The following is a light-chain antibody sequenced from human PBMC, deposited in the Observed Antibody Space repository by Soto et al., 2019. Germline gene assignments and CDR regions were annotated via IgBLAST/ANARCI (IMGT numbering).Light chain of an antibody. CDR1: SSDVGGYDY. J-gene: IGLJ1*01. CDR2: EVA. CDR3: SSYTTTSTYV. Sequence: QSVLTQPASVSGFPGQSITISCTGTSSDVGGYDYVSWYQQHPDKAPKFLIYEVANRPSGVSHRFSGSKSGNTASLTISGLQAEDEADYYCSSYTTTSTYVFGTGTQLTVL. V-gene: IGLV2-14*01.